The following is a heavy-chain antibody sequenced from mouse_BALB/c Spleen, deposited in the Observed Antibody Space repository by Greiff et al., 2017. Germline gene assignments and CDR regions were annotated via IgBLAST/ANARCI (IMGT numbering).Heavy chain of an antibody. Sequence: GGGLVQPKGSLKLSCAASGFTFNTYAMHWVCQAPGKGLEWVARIRSKSNNYATYYADSVKDRFTISRDDSQSMLYLQMNNLKTEDTAMYYCVREGGFTAVMDYWGQGTSVTVSS. V-gene: IGHV10-3*03. CDR1: GFTFNTYA. J-gene: IGHJ4*01. CDR3: VREGGFTAVMDY. D-gene: IGHD1-1*01. CDR2: IRSKSNNYAT.